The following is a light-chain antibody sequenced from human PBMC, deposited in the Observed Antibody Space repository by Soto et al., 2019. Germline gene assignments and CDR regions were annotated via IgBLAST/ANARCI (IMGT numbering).Light chain of an antibody. Sequence: SYELTQPPSVSVAPGKTDRISCGRNNIGTKSVHWYQQKPGQAPVLVIYYDSARPSGIPERLSGSNAGNTATLTISTVEAGDEADYYCQVWDRSSDHRVVFGGGTKLTVL. J-gene: IGLJ2*01. CDR3: QVWDRSSDHRVV. CDR1: NIGTKS. V-gene: IGLV3-21*04. CDR2: YDS.